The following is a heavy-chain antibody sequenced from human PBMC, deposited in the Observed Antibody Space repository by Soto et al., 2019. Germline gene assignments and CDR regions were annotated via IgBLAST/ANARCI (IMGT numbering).Heavy chain of an antibody. D-gene: IGHD5-18*01. Sequence: SETLSLTCTVSGGSISSGDYYWSWIRQPPGKGLEWIGYIYYSGSTYYNPSLKSRVTISVDTSKNQFSLKLSSVTAADTAVYYCARGKRGYSYGYYYYYGMDVWGQGTTVTVSS. CDR1: GGSISSGDYY. CDR3: ARGKRGYSYGYYYYYGMDV. V-gene: IGHV4-30-4*01. J-gene: IGHJ6*02. CDR2: IYYSGST.